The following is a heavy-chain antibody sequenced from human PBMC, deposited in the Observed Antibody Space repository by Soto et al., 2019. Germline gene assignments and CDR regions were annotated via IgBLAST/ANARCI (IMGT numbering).Heavy chain of an antibody. CDR3: TRLYADYFDY. D-gene: IGHD2-2*02. CDR1: GGSISSYY. J-gene: IGHJ4*02. CDR2: IYYSGST. V-gene: IGHV4-59*01. Sequence: SETLCLTCTVSGGSISSYYWSWIRQPPGKGLEWVGYIYYSGSTTYNPSLKRRVATSADTTNNQFSLKLSSVTTADTAEHYCTRLYADYFDYWGRGTLVTVSS.